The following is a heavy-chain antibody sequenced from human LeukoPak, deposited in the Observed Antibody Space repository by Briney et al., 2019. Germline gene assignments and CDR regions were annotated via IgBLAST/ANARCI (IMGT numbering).Heavy chain of an antibody. CDR3: TIDLMSSWGFDY. Sequence: PGGSLRLSCAASGFTVSSNYMSWVRQAPGKGLEWVGRIKSKTDGGTTDYAAPVKGRYTLSRDDSKNTLYLQMNSLKSEDTTVYYCTIDLMSSWGFDYWGQGTLVTVSS. D-gene: IGHD7-27*01. CDR2: IKSKTDGGTT. J-gene: IGHJ4*02. V-gene: IGHV3-15*01. CDR1: GFTVSSNY.